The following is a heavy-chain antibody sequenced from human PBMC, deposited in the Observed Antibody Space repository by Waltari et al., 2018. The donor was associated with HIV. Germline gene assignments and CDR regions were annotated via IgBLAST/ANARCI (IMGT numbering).Heavy chain of an antibody. CDR2: IYYDGNNK. Sequence: QVHLVESGGGVVQQGGPLKLSCEAPGFTFTKYLSHWVRQARGKGLEWVTFIYYDGNNKNYADSVKGRFTISRDNSKKTVYLQMNSLRHEDTALYYCARGGLAISPAGTRLYTGMDVWGQGTTVTVSS. J-gene: IGHJ6*02. D-gene: IGHD6-13*01. V-gene: IGHV3-30*02. CDR3: ARGGLAISPAGTRLYTGMDV. CDR1: GFTFTKYL.